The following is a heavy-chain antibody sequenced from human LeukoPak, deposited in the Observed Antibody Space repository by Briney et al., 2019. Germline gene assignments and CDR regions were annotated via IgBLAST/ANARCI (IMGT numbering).Heavy chain of an antibody. J-gene: IGHJ4*02. V-gene: IGHV7-4-1*02. CDR2: INTNTGNP. CDR3: ARDRLLAAAGPREGGVDY. CDR1: GGTFSSYT. D-gene: IGHD6-13*01. Sequence: ASVKVSCKASGGTFSSYTISWVRQAPGQGLEWMGWINTNTGNPTYAQGFTGRFVFSLDTSVSTAYLQISSLKAEDTAVYYCARDRLLAAAGPREGGVDYWGQGTLVTVSS.